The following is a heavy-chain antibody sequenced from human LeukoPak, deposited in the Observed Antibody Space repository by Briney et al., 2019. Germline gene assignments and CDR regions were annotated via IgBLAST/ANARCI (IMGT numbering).Heavy chain of an antibody. CDR2: IKQDGSEK. D-gene: IGHD6-13*01. CDR3: ARDNVGSSFDY. Sequence: GGSLRLSCAASGFTFSSYWMSWVRQAPGKGLEWVANIKQDGSEKYYVDSVKGRFTISRDNAKNSLYLQMNGLRAEDTAVYYCARDNVGSSFDYWGQGTLVTVSS. CDR1: GFTFSSYW. J-gene: IGHJ4*02. V-gene: IGHV3-7*01.